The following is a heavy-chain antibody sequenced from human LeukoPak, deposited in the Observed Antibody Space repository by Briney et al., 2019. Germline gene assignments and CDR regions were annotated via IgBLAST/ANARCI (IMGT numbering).Heavy chain of an antibody. J-gene: IGHJ4*02. Sequence: ASVKVSCKASGYTFTGYYMHWVRQAPGQGLEWRGWSNPNSGGTDYAQKFQGRVTMTRDTSISTAYMDLSRLRSADTAVYYCASGGTIFGVVSHFDYWGQGTLVTVSS. CDR3: ASGGTIFGVVSHFDY. CDR1: GYTFTGYY. CDR2: SNPNSGGT. V-gene: IGHV1-2*02. D-gene: IGHD3-3*01.